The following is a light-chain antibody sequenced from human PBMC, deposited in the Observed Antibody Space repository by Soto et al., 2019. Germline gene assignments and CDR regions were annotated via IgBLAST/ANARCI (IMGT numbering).Light chain of an antibody. CDR1: QSLSRS. V-gene: IGKV3-20*01. J-gene: IGKJ1*01. CDR3: QQYGSSPRT. Sequence: EIVLTQSPGTLSLSPGERATLSCRASQSLSRSLAWYQQKPGQAPRLLIYGASSRATGIPDRFSGSGSGTDFTLTISRLEPEDFAVYYCQQYGSSPRTFGQGTKVDIK. CDR2: GAS.